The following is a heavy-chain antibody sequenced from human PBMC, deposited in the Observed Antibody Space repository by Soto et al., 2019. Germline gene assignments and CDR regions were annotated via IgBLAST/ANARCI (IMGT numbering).Heavy chain of an antibody. CDR2: IYYSGST. Sequence: PSETLSLTCTVSGGSISSSSYYWGWTRQPPGKGLEWIGSIYYSGSTYYNPSLKSRVTISVDTSKNQFSLKLSSVTAADTAVYYCARYKHDYGDYADAFDIWGQGTMVTVSS. CDR1: GGSISSSSYY. J-gene: IGHJ3*02. V-gene: IGHV4-39*01. D-gene: IGHD4-17*01. CDR3: ARYKHDYGDYADAFDI.